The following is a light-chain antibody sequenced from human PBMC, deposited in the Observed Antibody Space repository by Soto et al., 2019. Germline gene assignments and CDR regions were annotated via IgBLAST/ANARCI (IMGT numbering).Light chain of an antibody. CDR3: QMYYDYPWT. CDR1: QSIGDW. Sequence: DIQMTQSPSTLSASVGDRVTITCRARQSIGDWLAWFQQKPGKDPKLLLYKASKLESADPTTFSGSASGTAFTLTISSPQTDDFATCNCQMYYDYPWTFGQGTNVYI. CDR2: KAS. V-gene: IGKV1-5*03. J-gene: IGKJ1*01.